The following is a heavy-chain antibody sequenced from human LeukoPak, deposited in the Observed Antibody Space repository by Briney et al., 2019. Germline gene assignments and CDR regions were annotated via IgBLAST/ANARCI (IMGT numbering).Heavy chain of an antibody. CDR1: GYTITVYL. CDR2: ISAYNGNT. CDR3: ARGGSGSQPLDY. D-gene: IGHD1-26*01. J-gene: IGHJ4*02. Sequence: ASVKVSCKTSGYTITVYLGSWGKQATRQGLEWMGWISAYNGNTNYAQKLQGRVTMTTDTSTSTAYMELRSLRSDDTAVYYCARGGSGSQPLDYWGQGTLVTVSS. V-gene: IGHV1-18*01.